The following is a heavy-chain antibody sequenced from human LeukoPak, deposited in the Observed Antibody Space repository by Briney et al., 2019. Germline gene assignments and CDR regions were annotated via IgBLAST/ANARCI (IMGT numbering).Heavy chain of an antibody. V-gene: IGHV3-15*01. CDR1: GFTFTNAW. CDR3: TTDLGTYYHGSQRLIPIDY. CDR2: IKSKTDGETT. D-gene: IGHD3-10*01. J-gene: IGHJ4*02. Sequence: PGGSLRLSCVDSGFTFTNAWMSWVRQAPGKGLEWIGRIKSKTDGETTNYGEAVRGRFTISRDDSKSAVYLQMNSLKIEDTAVYYCTTDLGTYYHGSQRLIPIDYWGQGTLVTVSS.